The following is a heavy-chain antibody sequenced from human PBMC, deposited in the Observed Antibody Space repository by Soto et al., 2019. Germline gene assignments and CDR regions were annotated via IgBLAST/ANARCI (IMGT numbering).Heavy chain of an antibody. CDR1: GFTFSNAW. CDR3: TTNPRVVEEGYYHYGMDV. Sequence: PGGSLRLSCAASGFTFSNAWMNWVRQAPGKGLEWVGRIKSKTDGGTTDYAAPVKGRFTISRDDSKNTLYLQMNSLKTEDTAVYYCTTNPRVVEEGYYHYGMDVWGQGTTVTVSS. V-gene: IGHV3-15*07. CDR2: IKSKTDGGTT. D-gene: IGHD2-15*01. J-gene: IGHJ6*02.